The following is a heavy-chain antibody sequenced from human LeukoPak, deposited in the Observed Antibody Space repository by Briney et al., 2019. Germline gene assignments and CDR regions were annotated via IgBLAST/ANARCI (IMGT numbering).Heavy chain of an antibody. CDR2: INPNSGGT. CDR3: ARDLLPPIGPPGLAYYGGDCYSGRAVDNWFDP. CDR1: GYTFTGYY. V-gene: IGHV1-2*02. J-gene: IGHJ5*02. D-gene: IGHD2-21*02. Sequence: GASVKVSCKASGYTFTGYYMHWVRQAPGQGLEWMGWINPNSGGTNYAQKFQGRVTMTRDTSISTAYMELSRLRSDDTAVYYCARDLLPPIGPPGLAYYGGDCYSGRAVDNWFDPWGQGTLVTVSS.